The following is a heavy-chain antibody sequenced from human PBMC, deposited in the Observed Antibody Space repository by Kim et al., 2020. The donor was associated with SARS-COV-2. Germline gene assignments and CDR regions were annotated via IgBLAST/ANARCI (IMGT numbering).Heavy chain of an antibody. Sequence: SETLSLTCTVSGGSISSGGYYWSWIRQHPGKGLEWIGYIYYSGSTYYNPSLKSRVTISVDTSKNQFSLKLSSVTAADTAVYYCARVAVAGVYYYGMDVWGQGTTVTVSS. D-gene: IGHD6-19*01. CDR1: GGSISSGGYY. V-gene: IGHV4-31*03. J-gene: IGHJ6*02. CDR2: IYYSGST. CDR3: ARVAVAGVYYYGMDV.